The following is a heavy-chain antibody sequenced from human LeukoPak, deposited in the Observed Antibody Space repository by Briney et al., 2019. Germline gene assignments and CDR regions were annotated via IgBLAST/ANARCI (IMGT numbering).Heavy chain of an antibody. Sequence: PGGSLRLSCAASGFTVSSNYMSWVRQAPGKGLEWVSVIYSGGSTYYADSVKGRFTISRDNSKNTLYLQMNSPRAEDTAVYYCAREGSPLAYYDSSGYGMFDYWGQGTLVTVSS. V-gene: IGHV3-53*01. J-gene: IGHJ4*02. CDR1: GFTVSSNY. CDR2: IYSGGST. CDR3: AREGSPLAYYDSSGYGMFDY. D-gene: IGHD3-22*01.